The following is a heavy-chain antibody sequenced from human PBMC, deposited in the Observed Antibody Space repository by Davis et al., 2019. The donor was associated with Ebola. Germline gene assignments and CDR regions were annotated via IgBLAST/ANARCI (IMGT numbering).Heavy chain of an antibody. J-gene: IGHJ6*02. CDR2: IWYDGSNK. V-gene: IGHV3-33*01. CDR1: GFTFSSYG. Sequence: GESLKIPCAASGFTFSSYGMHWVRQAPGKGLEWVAVIWYDGSNKYYADSVKGRFTISRDNSKNTLYLQMNSLRAEDTAVYYCARDSSSSYYYYYGMDVWGQGTTVTVSS. CDR3: ARDSSSSYYYYYGMDV. D-gene: IGHD6-6*01.